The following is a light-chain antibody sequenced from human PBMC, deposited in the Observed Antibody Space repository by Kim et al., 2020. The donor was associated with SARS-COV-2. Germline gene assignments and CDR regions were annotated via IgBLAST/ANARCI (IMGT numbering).Light chain of an antibody. Sequence: QSALTQPPSASGSPGQSVTISCTGTSSDVGGYNYISWYQQHPGKAPKLMIYEVSKRPSGVPDRFSGSKSGNTASLTVSGLQAEDEADFYCWSYAGSNTWLFGGGTQLTVL. CDR1: SSDVGGYNY. CDR3: WSYAGSNTWL. CDR2: EVS. V-gene: IGLV2-8*01. J-gene: IGLJ3*02.